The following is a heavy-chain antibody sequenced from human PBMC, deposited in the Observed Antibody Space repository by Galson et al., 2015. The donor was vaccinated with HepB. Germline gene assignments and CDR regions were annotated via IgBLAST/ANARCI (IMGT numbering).Heavy chain of an antibody. J-gene: IGHJ4*02. CDR3: ARDRGGTGDFDY. CDR2: INAGSGDT. D-gene: IGHD2-21*01. Sequence: SVKVSCKASGYTFTSYAMHWVRQAPGQRLEWMGWINAGSGDTKYAQNFQDRVTLTRDTSASTAYMELSSLRSEDTALYYCARDRGGTGDFDYWGQGTLVTVSS. V-gene: IGHV1-3*01. CDR1: GYTFTSYA.